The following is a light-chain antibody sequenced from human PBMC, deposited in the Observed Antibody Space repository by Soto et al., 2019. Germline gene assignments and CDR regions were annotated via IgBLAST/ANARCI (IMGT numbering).Light chain of an antibody. CDR3: QDYGSSAWT. CDR2: GAS. V-gene: IGKV3-20*01. CDR1: QSVSSSH. J-gene: IGKJ1*01. Sequence: EIVLTQSPWTLSLSPGERATLSCGASQSVSSSHLAWYQQKNGQAPRLLISGASSRATGIPDRFTGSRYGTDFNLTISRLETEDFAVYDCQDYGSSAWTFGQGTKVDIK.